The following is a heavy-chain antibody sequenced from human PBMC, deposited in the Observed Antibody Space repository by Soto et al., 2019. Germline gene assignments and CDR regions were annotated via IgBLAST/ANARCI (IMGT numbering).Heavy chain of an antibody. CDR1: GCSFSYYT. V-gene: IGHV3-21*01. CDR3: ERAQEYWSCGACYPFFDY. Sequence: EVQLVESGGGLVKPGGSLRLSCAASGCSFSYYTMKWVRQAPGKGLEWVSSISSTSSHKYYADSVKGRFTISRDNANNSLYLQMNGLRAEDTAVYYCERAQEYWSCGACYPFFDYWGQGTRVTVSS. D-gene: IGHD2-15*01. J-gene: IGHJ4*02. CDR2: ISSTSSHK.